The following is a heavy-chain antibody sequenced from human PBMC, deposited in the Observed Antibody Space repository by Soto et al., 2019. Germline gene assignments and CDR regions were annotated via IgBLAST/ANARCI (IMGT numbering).Heavy chain of an antibody. Sequence: ASVKVSCKASGYTFTSYAIHWVRQAPGQRLEWMGWINAGNGNTKYSQKFQGRVTITRDTSASTAYMELKSLRYDDTAVYYCAREGQLGYWGQGTPVTVSS. CDR1: GYTFTSYA. J-gene: IGHJ4*02. CDR3: AREGQLGY. V-gene: IGHV1-3*01. CDR2: INAGNGNT. D-gene: IGHD6-6*01.